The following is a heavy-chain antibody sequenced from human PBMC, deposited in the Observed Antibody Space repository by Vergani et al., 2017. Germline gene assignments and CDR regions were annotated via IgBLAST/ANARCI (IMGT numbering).Heavy chain of an antibody. D-gene: IGHD2-2*01. CDR3: ARDPDIVVVPAAPYYYYYYGMDV. J-gene: IGHJ6*02. CDR1: GGTFSSYA. V-gene: IGHV1-69*13. CDR2: IIPIFGTA. Sequence: QVQLVQSGAEVKKPGSSVKASCKASGGTFSSYAISWVRQAPGQGLEWMGRIIPIFGTANYAQKFQGRVTITADDSTSTAYMELRSLRSDDTAVYYCARDPDIVVVPAAPYYYYYYGMDVWGQGTTVTVSS.